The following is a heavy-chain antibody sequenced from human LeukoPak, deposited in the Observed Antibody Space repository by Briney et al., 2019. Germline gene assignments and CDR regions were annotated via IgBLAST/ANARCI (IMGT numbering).Heavy chain of an antibody. CDR3: ARDEGATRSGDAFDI. V-gene: IGHV1-18*01. CDR2: ISAYNGNT. D-gene: IGHD1-26*01. Sequence: ASVKVSCKASGYTFTNYGISGGRQAPGQGLEWMVWISAYNGNTNYAQKLQGRVTMTTDTSTSTAYMELRSLRSDDTAVYYCARDEGATRSGDAFDIWGQGTIVTVSS. J-gene: IGHJ3*02. CDR1: GYTFTNYG.